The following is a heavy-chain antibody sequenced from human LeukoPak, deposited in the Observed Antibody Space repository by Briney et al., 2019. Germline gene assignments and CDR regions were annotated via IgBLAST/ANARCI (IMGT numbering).Heavy chain of an antibody. D-gene: IGHD2-2*01. J-gene: IGHJ4*02. CDR1: GFTFSSYA. Sequence: GGSLRLSCAAPGFTFSSYAMSWVRQAPGKGLEWVSAISGSGGSTYYADSVKGRFTISRDNSKNTLYLQMNSLRAEDTAVYYCATGNYCSSTSCHFDYWGQGTLVTVSS. V-gene: IGHV3-23*01. CDR3: ATGNYCSSTSCHFDY. CDR2: ISGSGGST.